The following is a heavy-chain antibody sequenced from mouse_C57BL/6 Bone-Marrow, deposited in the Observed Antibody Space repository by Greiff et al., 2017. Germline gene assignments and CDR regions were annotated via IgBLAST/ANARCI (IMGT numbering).Heavy chain of an antibody. CDR2: IYPGSGDT. Sequence: VKLMESGAELVRPGASVKLSCKASGYTFTDYYINWVKPRPGQGLEWIARIYPGSGDTYYNEKFKGKATLTAEKSSSTAYMQLSSLTSEDSAVYCCARDYGCSYGERAMYYWGQGTSVTVSS. V-gene: IGHV1-76*01. CDR1: GYTFTDYY. CDR3: ARDYGCSYGERAMYY. J-gene: IGHJ4*01. D-gene: IGHD1-1*01.